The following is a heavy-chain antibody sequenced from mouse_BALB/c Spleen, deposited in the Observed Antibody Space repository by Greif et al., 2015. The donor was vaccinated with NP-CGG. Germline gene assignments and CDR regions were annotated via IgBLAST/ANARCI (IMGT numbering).Heavy chain of an antibody. V-gene: IGHV1-82*01. CDR3: ARKDFDY. CDR2: IYPGDGDT. J-gene: IGHJ2*01. CDR1: GYTFSSSW. Sequence: VQLQQSGPELVKPGASVKISCKASGYTFSSSWMNWVKQRPRQGLEWIGRIYPGDGDTNYNGKFKGKATLTADKSSSTAYMQLSSLTSVDSAVYFCARKDFDYWGQGTTLTVSS.